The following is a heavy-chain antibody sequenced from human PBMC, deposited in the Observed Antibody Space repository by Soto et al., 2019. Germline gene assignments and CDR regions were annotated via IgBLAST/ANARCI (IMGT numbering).Heavy chain of an antibody. CDR2: ISAYNGNT. J-gene: IGHJ6*02. CDR3: ARDKGYCSSTSCYSHGMDV. CDR1: GYTFTSYG. Sequence: GASVKVSCKASGYTFTSYGISWVRQAPGQGLEWMGWISAYNGNTNYAQKLQGRVTMTTDTSTSAAYMELRSLRSDDTAVYYCARDKGYCSSTSCYSHGMDVWGQGTTVTVS. D-gene: IGHD2-2*02. V-gene: IGHV1-18*04.